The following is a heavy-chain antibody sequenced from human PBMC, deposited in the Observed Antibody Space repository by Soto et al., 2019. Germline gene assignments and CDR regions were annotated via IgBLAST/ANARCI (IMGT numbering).Heavy chain of an antibody. CDR3: AKPLVPYSSSSYFDY. CDR1: GFTFSSYA. J-gene: IGHJ4*02. CDR2: ISGSGGST. V-gene: IGHV3-23*01. Sequence: GGSLRLSCAASGFTFSSYAMSWVRQAPGKGLEWVSAISGSGGSTYYADSVKGRFTISRDNSKNTLYLQMNSLRAEDTAVYYCAKPLVPYSSSSYFDYWGQGTLVTVSS. D-gene: IGHD6-6*01.